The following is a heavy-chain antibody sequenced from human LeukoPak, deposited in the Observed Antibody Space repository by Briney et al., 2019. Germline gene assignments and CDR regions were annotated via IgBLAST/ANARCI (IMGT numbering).Heavy chain of an antibody. J-gene: IGHJ4*02. D-gene: IGHD5-18*01. CDR2: ISSTSTYT. Sequence: GGSLRLSCAASGFTFSSYSMNWVRQAPGKGLEWVSSISSTSTYTYYADSLKDRFTISRDNAKNSLYLQMNSLRAEDTAVYYCARDPGYSYGSGCWGQGTLVTVTS. CDR3: ARDPGYSYGSGC. V-gene: IGHV3-21*01. CDR1: GFTFSSYS.